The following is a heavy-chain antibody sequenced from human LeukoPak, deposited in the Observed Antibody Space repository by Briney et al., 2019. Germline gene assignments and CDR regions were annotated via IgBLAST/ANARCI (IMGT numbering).Heavy chain of an antibody. CDR2: IYKTGST. CDR3: ARDVLR. CDR1: GXSITSVGYY. Sequence: PSETLSLTCTVSGXSITSVGYYWSWIRQRPGRGLEWIGYIYKTGSTYYNPSLMTRVTMSVDRSRNQLSLKLNSVTTADTAVYYCARDVLRWGQGTLVTVSS. J-gene: IGHJ4*02. V-gene: IGHV4-31*03.